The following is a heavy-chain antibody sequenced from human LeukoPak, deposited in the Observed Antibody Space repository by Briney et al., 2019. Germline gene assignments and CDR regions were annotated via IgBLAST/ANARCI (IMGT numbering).Heavy chain of an antibody. CDR3: SRENGAFSPFGY. Sequence: SGTPSLTCGVSGGSITRTNWWSWVSQPPGQGLEWIGEVSLSGLTNYNPSLSSRVIMALDTSKNHLSLHLTSVTAADTAVYYCSRENGAFSPFGYWGQGYLVTVLS. V-gene: IGHV4-4*02. CDR2: VSLSGLT. J-gene: IGHJ4*02. D-gene: IGHD2-8*01. CDR1: GGSITRTNW.